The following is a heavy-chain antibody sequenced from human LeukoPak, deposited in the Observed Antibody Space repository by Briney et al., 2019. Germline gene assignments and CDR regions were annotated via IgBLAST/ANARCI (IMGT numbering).Heavy chain of an antibody. V-gene: IGHV4-4*07. CDR2: IYSNGIT. D-gene: IGHD5-18*01. J-gene: IGHJ4*02. CDR1: GGPTSGYY. Sequence: PSETLSLPCTVSGGPTSGYYWSWIRQPAGKGLEWIGRIYSNGITNYNPSLKSRVTMSVDTSKNQFSLKLSSVTAADTAVYYCARGGPGYSYVDYWGQGTLVTVSS. CDR3: ARGGPGYSYVDY.